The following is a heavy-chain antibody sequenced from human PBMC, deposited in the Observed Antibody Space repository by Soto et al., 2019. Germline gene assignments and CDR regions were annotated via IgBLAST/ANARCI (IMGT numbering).Heavy chain of an antibody. CDR2: ISSSSSYI. CDR1: EFTFSTYS. CDR3: ARVVDYYDPDYYYGMDV. J-gene: IGHJ6*02. Sequence: EVQLVESGGGLVKPGGSLRLSCAASEFTFSTYSMNWVRQAPGKGLEWVSSISSSSSYIYYADSVKGRFTISRDNAKNSLYLQMNSLRAEDTAVYYCARVVDYYDPDYYYGMDVWGQGTTVTVSS. D-gene: IGHD3-22*01. V-gene: IGHV3-21*01.